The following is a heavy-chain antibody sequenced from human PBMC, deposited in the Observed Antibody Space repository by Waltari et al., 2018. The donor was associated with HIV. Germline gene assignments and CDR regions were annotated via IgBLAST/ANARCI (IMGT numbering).Heavy chain of an antibody. CDR2: IIPILDLS. J-gene: IGHJ6*02. Sequence: QVQLVQSGAEVKKPGSSVRVSCQASGNTFSRYTINWVRQAPGQGLEWMGRIIPILDLSNSAQKFQDRVTIMADKSTNTAYMDLSSLTSEDTAVYYCARGKGYYGMDVWGQGTTVTVSS. CDR1: GNTFSRYT. V-gene: IGHV1-69*02. CDR3: ARGKGYYGMDV.